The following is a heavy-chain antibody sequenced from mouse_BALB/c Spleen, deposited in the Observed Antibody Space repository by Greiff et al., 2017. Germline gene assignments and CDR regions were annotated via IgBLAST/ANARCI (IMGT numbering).Heavy chain of an antibody. J-gene: IGHJ3*01. CDR3: ARGFQLPAY. CDR2: INPSNGRT. CDR1: GYTFTSYW. Sequence: QVQLKQPGAELVKPGSSVKLSCKASGYTFTSYWMHWVKQRPGQGLEWIGEINPSNGRTNYNEKFKSKATLTVDKSSSTAYMQLSSLTSEDSAVYYCARGFQLPAYWGQGTLVTVSA. V-gene: IGHV1S81*02. D-gene: IGHD4-1*02.